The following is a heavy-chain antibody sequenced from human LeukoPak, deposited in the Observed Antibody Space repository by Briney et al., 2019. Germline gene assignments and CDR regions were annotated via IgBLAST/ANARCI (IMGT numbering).Heavy chain of an antibody. CDR1: GFSFSSYP. D-gene: IGHD3-22*01. CDR3: AKDRYDSGGYYSYYFDC. J-gene: IGHJ4*02. Sequence: SGGSLRLSCAASGFSFSSYPMNWVRQAPGKGLEWVSSISGSGDSTYYADSVKGRFTISRDNSKNTLFLQMNSLRAEDTAVYYCAKDRYDSGGYYSYYFDCWGQGTLVTVSS. CDR2: ISGSGDST. V-gene: IGHV3-23*01.